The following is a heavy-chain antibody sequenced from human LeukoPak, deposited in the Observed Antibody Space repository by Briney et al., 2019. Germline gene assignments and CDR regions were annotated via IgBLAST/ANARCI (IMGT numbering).Heavy chain of an antibody. D-gene: IGHD2-21*02. J-gene: IGHJ4*02. CDR2: IYHSAST. V-gene: IGHV4-4*02. Sequence: EIYHSASTNYNPSLKSRFTISVDKSKNQFSLKLSSVTAADTAVYYCARGAYCGGDCYTYAYWGQGTLVTVSS. CDR3: ARGAYCGGDCYTYAY.